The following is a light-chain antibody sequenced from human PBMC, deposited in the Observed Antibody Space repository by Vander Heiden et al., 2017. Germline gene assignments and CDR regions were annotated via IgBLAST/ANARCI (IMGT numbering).Light chain of an antibody. Sequence: DIQLTQSPSSVSASVGDRVTLTCRASQGISNWLAWYQQKPGKAPKLLISAASTLQTGVPSRFSGSGSGTAFTLTISSLQPEDFAYYFCQQTNSFPLTFGGGTQVEIK. CDR3: QQTNSFPLT. CDR1: QGISNW. V-gene: IGKV1-12*01. J-gene: IGKJ4*01. CDR2: AAS.